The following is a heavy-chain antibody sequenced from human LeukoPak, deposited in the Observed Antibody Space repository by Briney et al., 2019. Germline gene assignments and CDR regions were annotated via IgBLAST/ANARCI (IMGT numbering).Heavy chain of an antibody. CDR2: ISAYNGNT. CDR1: GYTFTSYG. V-gene: IGHV1-18*01. CDR3: ARVMRRTYYYYYYMDV. D-gene: IGHD3-16*01. J-gene: IGHJ6*03. Sequence: ASVKVSCKASGYTFTSYGISWVRQAPGQGLEWMGWISAYNGNTNYAQKLQGRVTMTTDTSTSTAYMELRSLRSDDTAVCYCARVMRRTYYYYYYMDVWGKGTTVTVSS.